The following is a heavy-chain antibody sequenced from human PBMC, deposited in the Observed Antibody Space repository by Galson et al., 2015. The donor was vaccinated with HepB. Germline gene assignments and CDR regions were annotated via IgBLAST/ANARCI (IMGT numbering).Heavy chain of an antibody. V-gene: IGHV1-69*13. J-gene: IGHJ5*02. CDR2: IIPIFGTA. CDR3: AREACSSTSCYVVWFDP. D-gene: IGHD2-2*01. Sequence: SVKVSCKASGGTFSSYAISWVRQAPGQGLEWMGGIIPIFGTANYAQKFQGRVTITADESTSTAYMELSSLRSEDTAVYYCAREACSSTSCYVVWFDPWGQGTLVTVSS. CDR1: GGTFSSYA.